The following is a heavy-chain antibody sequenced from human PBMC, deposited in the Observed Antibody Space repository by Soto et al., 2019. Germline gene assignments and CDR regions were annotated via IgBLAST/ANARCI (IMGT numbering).Heavy chain of an antibody. D-gene: IGHD3-22*01. Sequence: QVQLVESGGGVVQPGRSLRLSCAASGFTFSSYGMHWVRQAPGKGLEWVAVISYDGSNKYYADSVKGRFTISRDNSKNTLYLQMNSLRAEDTAVYYCAKDPANDRSGPGDIWGQGTMVTVSS. CDR1: GFTFSSYG. J-gene: IGHJ3*02. CDR2: ISYDGSNK. V-gene: IGHV3-30*18. CDR3: AKDPANDRSGPGDI.